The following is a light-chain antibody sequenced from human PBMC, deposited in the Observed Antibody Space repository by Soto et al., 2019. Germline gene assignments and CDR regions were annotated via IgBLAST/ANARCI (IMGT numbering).Light chain of an antibody. CDR3: QQSLSTTIT. CDR1: QDIRDN. J-gene: IGKJ4*01. V-gene: IGKV1-39*01. CDR2: AAT. Sequence: DIQMTQSPSSLSASVGDRVAITCRASQDIRDNLNWYQQKPGKAPKLLMSAATTLERGATSRFSGSGSETEFTLIISSLQPEDSATYFCQQSLSTTITFGGGTRVEIK.